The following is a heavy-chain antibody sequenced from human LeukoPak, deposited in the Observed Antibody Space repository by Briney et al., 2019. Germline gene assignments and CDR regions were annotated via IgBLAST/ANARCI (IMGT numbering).Heavy chain of an antibody. Sequence: GGSLRLSCAASGFTFSSYSMNWVRQAPGKGLEWVSSISSSSSYIYYADSVKGRFTISRDNAKNSLYLQMNSLRAEDTAVYYCARVGRGIPNAFDIWGQGTMVTVSS. CDR3: ARVGRGIPNAFDI. CDR1: GFTFSSYS. J-gene: IGHJ3*02. CDR2: ISSSSSYI. V-gene: IGHV3-21*01.